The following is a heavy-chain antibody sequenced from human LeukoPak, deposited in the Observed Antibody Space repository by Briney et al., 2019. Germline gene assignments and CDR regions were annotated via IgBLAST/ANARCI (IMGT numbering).Heavy chain of an antibody. V-gene: IGHV1-69*13. CDR3: ASPGYCSSTSCYRADYYYGMDV. CDR2: IIPIFGTA. D-gene: IGHD2-2*01. Sequence: SVKVSCKASGGTFSSYAISWVRQAPGQGLEWMGGIIPIFGTANYAQKFQGRVTITADESTSTAYMELSSLRSEDTVVYYCASPGYCSSTSCYRADYYYGMDVWGQGTTVTVSS. CDR1: GGTFSSYA. J-gene: IGHJ6*02.